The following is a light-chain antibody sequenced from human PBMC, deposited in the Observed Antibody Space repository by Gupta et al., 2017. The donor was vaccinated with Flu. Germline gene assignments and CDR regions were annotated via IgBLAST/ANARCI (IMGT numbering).Light chain of an antibody. CDR3: SSYAGNNNWV. V-gene: IGLV2-8*01. Sequence: TSGDVGGHNDVSWNQQRPGEVPKVMICEVSKRPSGVPDLFSGSKSGNTASLTVSVLHAEDEADYCYSSYAGNNNWVFGRGTKVIVL. CDR1: SGDVGGHND. CDR2: EVS. J-gene: IGLJ3*02.